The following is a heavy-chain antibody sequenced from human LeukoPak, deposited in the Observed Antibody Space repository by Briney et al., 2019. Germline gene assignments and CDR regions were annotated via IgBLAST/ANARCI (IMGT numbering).Heavy chain of an antibody. CDR1: GFTFSRYA. V-gene: IGHV3-23*01. J-gene: IGHJ4*02. D-gene: IGHD3-16*02. CDR2: ISGSGGST. Sequence: GGSLRLSCAASGFTFSRYAMSWVRQAPGKGLEWVSAISGSGGSTYYADSVKGRFTISRDNSKNTLYLQMNSLRAEDTAVYYCAEPPYDYVWGSYRPLYYFDYWGQGTLVTVSS. CDR3: AEPPYDYVWGSYRPLYYFDY.